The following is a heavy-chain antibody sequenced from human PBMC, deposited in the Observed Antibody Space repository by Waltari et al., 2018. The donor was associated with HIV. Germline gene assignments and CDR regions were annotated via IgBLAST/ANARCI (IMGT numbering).Heavy chain of an antibody. Sequence: QEQLVQSGSELKKPGASVKGSGKASGYSFTPEKINWVRQAPGQGLDWMGWVHTNPGNPTYAQGFTGLFVFSLDTSVSTAYLQISSLKAEDTAVYYCARAVSPNWFDPWGQGTLVAVSS. CDR3: ARAVSPNWFDP. CDR2: VHTNPGNP. CDR1: GYSFTPEK. J-gene: IGHJ5*02. V-gene: IGHV7-4-1*02.